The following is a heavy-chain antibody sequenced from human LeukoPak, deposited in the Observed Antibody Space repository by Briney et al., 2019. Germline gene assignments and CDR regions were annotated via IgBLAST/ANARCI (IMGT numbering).Heavy chain of an antibody. V-gene: IGHV4-59*01. Sequence: SETLSLTCTVSGGSISNYWWSWIRQPPGKGLEWIGYVFDSGGTNYNPSLKSRVTISVDTSKNEFSLKMTSVTAADTAVYYCARGFASGWYSRYDPWGQGTLVTVSS. D-gene: IGHD6-19*01. J-gene: IGHJ5*02. CDR3: ARGFASGWYSRYDP. CDR2: VFDSGGT. CDR1: GGSISNYW.